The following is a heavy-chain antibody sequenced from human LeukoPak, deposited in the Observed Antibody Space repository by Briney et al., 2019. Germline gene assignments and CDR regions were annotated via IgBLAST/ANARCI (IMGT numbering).Heavy chain of an antibody. CDR1: GFTFSSYG. Sequence: GGSLRLSCAASGFTFSSYGMSWVRQAPGKGLEWVSAISGSGGSTYYADSVKGRFTISRDNSKNTLYLQMNSLRAEDTAVYYCANKGLNFCLDYWGQGTLVTVSS. CDR2: ISGSGGST. D-gene: IGHD1-20*01. CDR3: ANKGLNFCLDY. V-gene: IGHV3-23*01. J-gene: IGHJ4*02.